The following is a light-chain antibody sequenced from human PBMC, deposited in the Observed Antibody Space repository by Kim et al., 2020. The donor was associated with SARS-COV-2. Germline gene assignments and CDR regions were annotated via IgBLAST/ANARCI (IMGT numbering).Light chain of an antibody. CDR3: QQYGSSPRT. V-gene: IGKV3-20*01. CDR2: GAS. Sequence: SPGESATLSCRASQSISNSYVAWYQQKRGQAPRLVIYGASSRATGIPDRFSGSGSGTDFTLTIRRLEPEDFAVYYCQQYGSSPRTFGQGTKVEIK. J-gene: IGKJ1*01. CDR1: QSISNSY.